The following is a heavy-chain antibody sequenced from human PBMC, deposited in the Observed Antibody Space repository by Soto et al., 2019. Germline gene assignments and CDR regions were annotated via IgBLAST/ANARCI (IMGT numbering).Heavy chain of an antibody. CDR2: IIPIFGTA. CDR1: GGTFSSYA. Sequence: ASVKVSCKASGGTFSSYAISWVRQAPGQGLEWMGGIIPIFGTANYAQKFQGRVTITADESTSTAYMELSSLRSEDTAVYYCARDLYHHTMIVDWFDPWGQGTLVTVSS. D-gene: IGHD3-22*01. V-gene: IGHV1-69*13. CDR3: ARDLYHHTMIVDWFDP. J-gene: IGHJ5*02.